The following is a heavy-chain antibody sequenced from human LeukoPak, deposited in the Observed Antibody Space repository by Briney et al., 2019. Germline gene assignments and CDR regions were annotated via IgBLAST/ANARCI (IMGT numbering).Heavy chain of an antibody. Sequence: AASVKVSCKASGYTFTGYYMHWVRQAPGQGLEWMRWTNPNSGGTNYAQKFQGRVTMTRDTSISTAYMELSRLRSDGTAVYYCARVYGDLPPYYFDYWGQGTLVTVSS. CDR3: ARVYGDLPPYYFDY. D-gene: IGHD4-17*01. V-gene: IGHV1-2*02. CDR2: TNPNSGGT. J-gene: IGHJ4*02. CDR1: GYTFTGYY.